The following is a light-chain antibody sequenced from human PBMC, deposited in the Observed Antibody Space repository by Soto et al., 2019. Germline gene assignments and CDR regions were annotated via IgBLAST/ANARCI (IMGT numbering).Light chain of an antibody. J-gene: IGLJ1*01. V-gene: IGLV2-14*01. CDR1: SSDVGIYNY. CDR2: EVT. CDR3: SSYNTSRTRV. Sequence: QSVLTQPASVSGSPGQSIAISCTGSSSDVGIYNYVPWYQQHPGKVPKLIIYEVTNRPSGVSNRFSGSKSGNTASLTIPGLPAEDEADYYCSSYNTSRTRVFGTGTTVTVL.